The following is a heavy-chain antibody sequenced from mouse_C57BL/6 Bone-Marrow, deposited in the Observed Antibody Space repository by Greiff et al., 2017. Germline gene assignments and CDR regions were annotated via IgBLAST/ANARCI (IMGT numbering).Heavy chain of an antibody. CDR2: IDPENGDT. Sequence: VQLQQSGAELVRPGASVKLSCTASGFNIKDDYMHWVKQRPEQGLEWIGWIDPENGDTEYASKFQGKATITADTSSNTAYLQLSSLTSEDTAVYYGTSDGLDYWGQGTTLTVSS. V-gene: IGHV14-4*01. CDR1: GFNIKDDY. D-gene: IGHD2-3*01. J-gene: IGHJ2*01. CDR3: TSDGLDY.